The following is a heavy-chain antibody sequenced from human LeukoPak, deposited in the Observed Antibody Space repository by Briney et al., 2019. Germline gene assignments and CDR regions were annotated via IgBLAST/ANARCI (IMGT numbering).Heavy chain of an antibody. D-gene: IGHD3-10*01. CDR2: INHSGST. J-gene: IGHJ4*02. Sequence: PSETLSLTCAVYGGSFSGYYWSWIRQPPGKGLEWIGEINHSGSTNYNPSLKSRVTISVDTSKNQFSLKLSSVTAADTAVYYCARGGPLWSRNGSLDCWGQGTLVTVSS. V-gene: IGHV4-34*01. CDR3: ARGGPLWSRNGSLDC. CDR1: GGSFSGYY.